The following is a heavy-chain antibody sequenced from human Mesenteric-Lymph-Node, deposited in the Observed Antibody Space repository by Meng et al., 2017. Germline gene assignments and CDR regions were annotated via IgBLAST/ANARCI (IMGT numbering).Heavy chain of an antibody. Sequence: QLQESGPGLVKPSQTLSLTCTVSGGSVSSGGYYWTWIRQHPGKGLEWFGHIYYSGSTFYNPSLKRRVIISIDTSKNQFSLNLSSVTAADTAVYYCGRDQGRQLINHWGQGTLVTVSS. CDR2: IYYSGST. V-gene: IGHV4-31*03. J-gene: IGHJ4*02. CDR3: GRDQGRQLINH. CDR1: GGSVSSGGYY. D-gene: IGHD1-1*01.